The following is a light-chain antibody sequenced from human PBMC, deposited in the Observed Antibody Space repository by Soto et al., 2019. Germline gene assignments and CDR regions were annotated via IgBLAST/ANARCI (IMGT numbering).Light chain of an antibody. J-gene: IGKJ3*01. CDR3: QQYGSSLYT. Sequence: EIVLTQSPGTLSLSPGERAVLSCRASQSVSSSYLAWYQQKPGQTPRLLIYGTSSRATGIPDRFSGSGSGTDFTLTISRLEPEDFAVYYCQQYGSSLYTFGPGTKVDI. CDR1: QSVSSSY. V-gene: IGKV3-20*01. CDR2: GTS.